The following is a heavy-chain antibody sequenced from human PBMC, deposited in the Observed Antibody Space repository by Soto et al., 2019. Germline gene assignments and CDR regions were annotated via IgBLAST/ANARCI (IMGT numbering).Heavy chain of an antibody. D-gene: IGHD6-13*01. CDR3: AADQGSSTWKHYSYYYGMDV. CDR1: GFTFTSSA. Sequence: SVKVSCKASGFTFTSSAVQWVRQARGQRLEWIGWIVVGSGNTNYAQKFQERVTITRDMSTSTAYMELSSLRSEDTAVYYCAADQGSSTWKHYSYYYGMDVWGQGTTVTVSS. J-gene: IGHJ6*02. V-gene: IGHV1-58*01. CDR2: IVVGSGNT.